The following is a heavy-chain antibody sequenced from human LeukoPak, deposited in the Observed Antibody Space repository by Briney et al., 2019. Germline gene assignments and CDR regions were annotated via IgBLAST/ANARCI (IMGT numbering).Heavy chain of an antibody. CDR3: ARTTSNGSADY. CDR2: INSRGDT. CDR1: GGSIRSYH. V-gene: IGHV4-59*08. Sequence: SETLSLTCTVSGGSIRSYHWSWIRQSPGKALEWIAYINSRGDTKYNPSLKSRVTISMGTPKNKFSLKVTSVTDADTALYFCARTTSNGSADYWGQGTQVTVSA. J-gene: IGHJ4*02. D-gene: IGHD2-8*01.